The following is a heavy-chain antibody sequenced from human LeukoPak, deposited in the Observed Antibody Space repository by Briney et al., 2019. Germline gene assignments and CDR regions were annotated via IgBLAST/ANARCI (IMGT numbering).Heavy chain of an antibody. CDR3: ARRRYYDSSGYPDAFDI. CDR2: IYPGDSDT. J-gene: IGHJ3*02. Sequence: GESLKISCKGSGYSFTSYWIGWVRQMPGKGLEWMGIIYPGDSDTRYSPSFQGQVTISADKSISTAYLQWSSLKASDTAMSYCARRRYYDSSGYPDAFDIWGQGTMVTVSS. CDR1: GYSFTSYW. V-gene: IGHV5-51*01. D-gene: IGHD3-22*01.